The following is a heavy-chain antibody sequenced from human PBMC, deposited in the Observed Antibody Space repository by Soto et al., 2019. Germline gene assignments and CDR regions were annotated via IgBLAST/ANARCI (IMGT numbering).Heavy chain of an antibody. V-gene: IGHV5-51*01. J-gene: IGHJ4*02. D-gene: IGHD1-7*01. CDR2: IYPSDSDT. CDR1: GYSFTKYW. CDR3: ARQDRNYVADY. Sequence: GESLKISCKGSGYSFTKYWIGWVRQMPGKGLEWMGIIYPSDSDTRYSPSFEGQVTISADKSINTAYLQWSSLKASDTAMYYCARQDRNYVADYWGQGTPVTVS.